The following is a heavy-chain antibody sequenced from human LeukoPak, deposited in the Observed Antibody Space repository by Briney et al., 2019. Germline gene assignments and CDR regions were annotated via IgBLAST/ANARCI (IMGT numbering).Heavy chain of an antibody. CDR1: GVTFDDYG. J-gene: IGHJ4*02. CDR3: AKGRGITGTTFDFDY. CDR2: INWSGGST. D-gene: IGHD1/OR15-1a*01. Sequence: GGSRRLSCAASGVTFDDYGMSWVSQAPGKGLEWVSGINWSGGSTGYADSVTGRFTISRDNAKKSLYLQMNSLRAEDTALYYCAKGRGITGTTFDFDYWGQGTLVNVSS. V-gene: IGHV3-20*04.